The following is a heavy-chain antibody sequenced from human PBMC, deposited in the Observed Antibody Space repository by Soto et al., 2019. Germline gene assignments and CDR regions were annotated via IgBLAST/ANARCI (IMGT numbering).Heavy chain of an antibody. Sequence: SETLSLTCSVSGDSVSSGGYYCSFIRQPPGKGLEWIGYIYDSGSTNYNPSLKSRVTISLDTSKNQFSLILTSVTAADTAVYYCARAYYYGLGRVRSMDVLGQGTTVTVSS. CDR2: IYDSGST. V-gene: IGHV4-61*08. CDR1: GDSVSSGGYY. D-gene: IGHD3-10*01. J-gene: IGHJ6*02. CDR3: ARAYYYGLGRVRSMDV.